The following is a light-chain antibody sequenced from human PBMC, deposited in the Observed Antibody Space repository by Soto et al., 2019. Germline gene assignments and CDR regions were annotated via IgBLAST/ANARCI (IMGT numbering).Light chain of an antibody. CDR3: QQYNNWPPRYT. V-gene: IGKV3-15*01. CDR2: DAS. Sequence: EIVMTQSPATLSVSPGERATLSCRASQSVSSNLAWYQQNPGQAPRLLIYDASTRATGIPARFSGSGSGTEFSLTISSLQSEDFAVHYCQQYNNWPPRYTFGQGTKLEIK. CDR1: QSVSSN. J-gene: IGKJ2*01.